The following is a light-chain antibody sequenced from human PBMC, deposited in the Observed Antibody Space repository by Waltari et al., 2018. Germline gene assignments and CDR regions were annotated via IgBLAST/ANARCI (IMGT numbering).Light chain of an antibody. CDR1: QTIGSS. CDR3: QQSATLPYT. J-gene: IGKJ2*01. CDR2: YAS. V-gene: IGKV6-21*01. Sequence: EIMLTQSPDFQSVTPKEKVTITCRASQTIGSSLHWYQQKPDQSPKLLIKYASQSFSGVSSRFNGSGSGRDFTLTINALEGEDVATYYCQQSATLPYTFGQGTKLEMK.